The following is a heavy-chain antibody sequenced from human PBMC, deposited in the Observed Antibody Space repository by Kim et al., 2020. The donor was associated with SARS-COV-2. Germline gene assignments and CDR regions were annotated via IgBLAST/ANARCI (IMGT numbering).Heavy chain of an antibody. CDR3: ARDLEYSYGFDY. J-gene: IGHJ4*02. Sequence: SETLSLTCAVSGGSISSSNWWSWVRQPPGKGLEWIGEIYHSGSTNYNPSLKSRVTISVDKSKNQFSLKLSSVTAADTAVYYCARDLEYSYGFDYWGQGTLVRLL. D-gene: IGHD5-18*01. CDR1: GGSISSSNW. CDR2: IYHSGST. V-gene: IGHV4-4*02.